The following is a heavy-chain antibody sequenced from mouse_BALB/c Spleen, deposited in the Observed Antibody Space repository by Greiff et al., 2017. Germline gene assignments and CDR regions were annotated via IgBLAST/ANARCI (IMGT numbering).Heavy chain of an antibody. CDR3: ASVWLRRGSDY. D-gene: IGHD2-2*01. J-gene: IGHJ2*01. CDR1: GFTFSSYG. CDR2: INSNGGST. V-gene: IGHV5-6-3*01. Sequence: EVKLVESGGGLVQPGGSLKLSCAASGFTFSSYGMSWVRQTPDKRLELVATINSNGGSTYYPDSVKGRFTISRDNAKNTLYLQMSSLKSEDTAMYYGASVWLRRGSDYWGQGTTLTVSS.